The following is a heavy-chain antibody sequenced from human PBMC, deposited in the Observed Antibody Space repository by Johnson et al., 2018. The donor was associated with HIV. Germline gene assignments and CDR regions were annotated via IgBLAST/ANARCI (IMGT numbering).Heavy chain of an antibody. CDR1: GFTFRSYG. V-gene: IGHV3-30*18. CDR2: ISYDGTNK. Sequence: QVQLLESGGGVVQPGRSLRLSCAASGFTFRSYGMHWVRQAPGKGLEWVAVISYDGTNKYYADSVKGRFTISRDNSKNTLYLQMNSLRAEDTAVYYCAKDTIAGVKGDSLIWGQGTMVTVSS. D-gene: IGHD3-9*01. J-gene: IGHJ3*02. CDR3: AKDTIAGVKGDSLI.